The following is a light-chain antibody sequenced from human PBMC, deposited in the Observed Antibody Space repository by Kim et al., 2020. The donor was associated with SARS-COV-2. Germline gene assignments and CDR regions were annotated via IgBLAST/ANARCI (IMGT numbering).Light chain of an antibody. V-gene: IGLV4-69*01. J-gene: IGLJ3*02. CDR1: SGHSSYD. CDR3: QTWGTGSWV. Sequence: ASVQLACTLSSGHSSYDIAWHQQQPEKGPRYLMKLNSDGSHSKGDGIPDRFSGSSSGAERYLTISSLQSEDEADYYCQTWGTGSWVFGGGTKLTVL. CDR2: LNSDGSH.